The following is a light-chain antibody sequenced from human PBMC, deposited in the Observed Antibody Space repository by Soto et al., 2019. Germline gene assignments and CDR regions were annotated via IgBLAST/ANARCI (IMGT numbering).Light chain of an antibody. CDR3: QQYGSSLT. V-gene: IGKV3-20*01. J-gene: IGKJ4*01. CDR2: GAS. CDR1: QTINTN. Sequence: EIVLTQSPPTLSVSPGERATLSCRASQTINTNVAWYQQKPGQAPRLLIYGASSRATGIPDRFSGSGSGTDFTLTISRLEPEDFAVYYCQQYGSSLTFGGGAKVDIK.